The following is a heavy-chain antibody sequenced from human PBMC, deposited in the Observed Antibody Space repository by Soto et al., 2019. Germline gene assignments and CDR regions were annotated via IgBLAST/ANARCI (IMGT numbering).Heavy chain of an antibody. CDR2: IGESGTPT. V-gene: IGHV3-23*01. Sequence: GGSLRLSCAASGFTFSSYAMKWGRQAPGKGLEWVSLIGESGTPTYYADSVKGRFTISRDNSGNTLFLEMYSLRAEDTAVYYCARYIPGVRYYGMDVWGQGTTVTVPS. D-gene: IGHD2-2*01. J-gene: IGHJ6*02. CDR3: ARYIPGVRYYGMDV. CDR1: GFTFSSYA.